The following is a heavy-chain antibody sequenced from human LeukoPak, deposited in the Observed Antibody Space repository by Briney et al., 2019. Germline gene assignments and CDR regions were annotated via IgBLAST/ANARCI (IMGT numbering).Heavy chain of an antibody. V-gene: IGHV4-30-2*01. D-gene: IGHD3-9*01. CDR3: ARGLQYYDILTGYSHSYYFDY. Sequence: SQTLSLTCAVSGGSISSGGYSWSWIRQPPGKGLEWIGYIYHSGSTYYNPSLKSRVTISVDRSKNQFSLKLSSVTAADTAVYYCARGLQYYDILTGYSHSYYFDYWGQGTLVTVSS. CDR2: IYHSGST. CDR1: GGSISSGGYS. J-gene: IGHJ4*02.